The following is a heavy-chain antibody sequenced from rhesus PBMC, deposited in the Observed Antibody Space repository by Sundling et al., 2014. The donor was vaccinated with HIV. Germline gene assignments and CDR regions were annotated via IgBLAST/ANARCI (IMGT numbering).Heavy chain of an antibody. V-gene: IGHV4-147*01. CDR1: GDSFRSSF. J-gene: IGHJ4*01. CDR3: ARDPTTGTTTQLDY. D-gene: IGHD1-26*01. CDR2: ISGSEGYT. Sequence: QVNLQQWGGGLVRPSETLSLTCAVSGDSFRSSFWSWIRQPPGKGLEWIGRISGSEGYTSDNPSLKSRVTLSKDTSKNQFSLNLRSVTAADTAVYYCARDPTTGTTTQLDYWGQGVLVTVSS.